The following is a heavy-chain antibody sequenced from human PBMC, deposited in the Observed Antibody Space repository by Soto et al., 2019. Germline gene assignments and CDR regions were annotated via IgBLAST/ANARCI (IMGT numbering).Heavy chain of an antibody. CDR1: GGTFSSYA. D-gene: IGHD6-13*01. CDR3: ARLGTPYYSSSWGNWFDP. J-gene: IGHJ5*02. CDR2: IIPIFGTA. Sequence: QVQLVQSGAEVKKPGSSVKVSCKASGGTFSSYAISWVRQAPGQGFEWMGGIIPIFGTANYAQKFQGRVTITADESTSTAYMELSSLRSEDTAVYYCARLGTPYYSSSWGNWFDPWGQGTLVTVSS. V-gene: IGHV1-69*01.